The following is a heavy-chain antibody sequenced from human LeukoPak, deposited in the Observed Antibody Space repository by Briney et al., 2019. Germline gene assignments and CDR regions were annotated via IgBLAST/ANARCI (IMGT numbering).Heavy chain of an antibody. CDR3: ARVLLDRGVSAFDI. CDR1: GGSISSYY. Sequence: PSETLSLTCTVSGGSISSYYWSWIRQPPGKGLEWIGYIYYSGSTNYNPSLKSRVTISVDTSKNQFSLKLSSVTAADTAVYYCARVLLDRGVSAFDIWGQGTMVTVSS. D-gene: IGHD3-10*01. V-gene: IGHV4-59*01. J-gene: IGHJ3*02. CDR2: IYYSGST.